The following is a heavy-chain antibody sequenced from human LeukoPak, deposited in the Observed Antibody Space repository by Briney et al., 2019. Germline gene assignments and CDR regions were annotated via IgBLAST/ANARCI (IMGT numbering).Heavy chain of an antibody. Sequence: GASVKVSCKASGYTFTSYAMHWVRQAPGQRLEWMGWINAGNGNTKYSQKFQGRVTITRDTSASTAYMELSSLRSEDTAVYYCASSASSYSYGLYYFDYWGQGTLVTVSS. D-gene: IGHD5-18*01. CDR3: ASSASSYSYGLYYFDY. J-gene: IGHJ4*02. V-gene: IGHV1-3*01. CDR2: INAGNGNT. CDR1: GYTFTSYA.